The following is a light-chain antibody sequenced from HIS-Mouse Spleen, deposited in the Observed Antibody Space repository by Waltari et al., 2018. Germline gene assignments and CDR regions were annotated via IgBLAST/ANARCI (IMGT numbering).Light chain of an antibody. CDR3: QQYDNLPFT. CDR1: QDISNY. CDR2: DAS. Sequence: DIQMTQSPSSLSASVGDRVTITGQASQDISNYLNWYQQKPGKAPKLLIYDASNLETGVPSRFSGSGSGTDFTFTISSLQPEDIATYYCQQYDNLPFTFGPGTKVDIK. V-gene: IGKV1-33*01. J-gene: IGKJ3*01.